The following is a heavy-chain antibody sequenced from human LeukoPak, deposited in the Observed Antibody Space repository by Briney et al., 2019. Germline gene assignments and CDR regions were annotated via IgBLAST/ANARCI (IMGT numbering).Heavy chain of an antibody. J-gene: IGHJ4*02. D-gene: IGHD1-1*01. CDR2: ISYDGSSK. V-gene: IGHV3-30-3*01. CDR1: GSTFSSYA. CDR3: ARGQSTYYLDY. Sequence: GRSLRLSCAASGSTFSSYAMHWVRQAPGKGLEWVAVISYDGSSKYYADSVKGLFTVSRDNSKNTLYLQMNSLRAEDTAVYYCARGQSTYYLDYWGQGTLVTVSS.